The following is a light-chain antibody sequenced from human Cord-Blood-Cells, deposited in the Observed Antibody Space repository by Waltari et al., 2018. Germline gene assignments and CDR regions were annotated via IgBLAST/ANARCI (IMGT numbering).Light chain of an antibody. CDR2: DAS. J-gene: IGKJ1*01. Sequence: DIQMTQSPSTLSASVGDRVTITCRASQSISSWLAWYQQKPGKAPKLLIYDASSLESGVPSSFSGSGSGTEFILTISSLQPDDFATYYCQQYNSYPWTFGQGTKVEIK. CDR3: QQYNSYPWT. CDR1: QSISSW. V-gene: IGKV1-5*01.